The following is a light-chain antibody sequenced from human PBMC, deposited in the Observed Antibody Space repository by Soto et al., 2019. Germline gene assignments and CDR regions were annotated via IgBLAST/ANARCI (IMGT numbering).Light chain of an antibody. V-gene: IGKV1D-13*01. CDR1: QGISSA. CDR2: DAS. Sequence: AIQLTQSPSSLSASVGDRVTITCRASQGISSALSLYQQKPGKAPKLLIYDASSLESGVPSRFSGSGSGTDFTLTISSLQPEDFATYYCQQFSNYPPTFGGGTKVEIK. CDR3: QQFSNYPPT. J-gene: IGKJ4*01.